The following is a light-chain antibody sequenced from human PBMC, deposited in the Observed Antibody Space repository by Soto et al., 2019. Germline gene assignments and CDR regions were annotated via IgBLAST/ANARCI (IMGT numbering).Light chain of an antibody. V-gene: IGKV3-11*01. J-gene: IGKJ4*01. CDR1: QSVSSY. Sequence: EIVLTQSPATLSLSPGERATLYCRASQSVSSYIAWYQQKPDQAPRLLIYDASTRATGIPARFSGRGSVTDFTLTIGSLEPEDFSVYYCQQRSNWPLTFCGGTKVDIK. CDR3: QQRSNWPLT. CDR2: DAS.